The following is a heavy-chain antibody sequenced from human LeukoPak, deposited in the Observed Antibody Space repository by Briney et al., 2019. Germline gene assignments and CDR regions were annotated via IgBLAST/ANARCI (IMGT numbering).Heavy chain of an antibody. D-gene: IGHD2-2*01. CDR2: ISGSGGST. V-gene: IGHV3-23*01. J-gene: IGHJ4*02. Sequence: GSLRLSCTASGSTFTNYAMSWVRQAPGKGLEWVSAISGSGGSTYYADSVEGRFTISRDNSKNTLYLQMDSLRAEDTAVYYCAKGGSFCRSTSCYFDYWGQGTLVTVSS. CDR3: AKGGSFCRSTSCYFDY. CDR1: GSTFTNYA.